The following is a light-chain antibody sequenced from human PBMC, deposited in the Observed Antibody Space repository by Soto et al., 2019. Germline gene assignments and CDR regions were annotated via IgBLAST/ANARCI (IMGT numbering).Light chain of an antibody. J-gene: IGLJ1*01. V-gene: IGLV1-40*01. Sequence: QSVLTQPPSVSGAPGQRVTISCTGSSSNIGAGYDVHWYQQLPGTVPKLLIYGNSNRPSGVPDRFSGSKSVTSASLAITGLQAEDDADYYCQSYDSSLSYVLGNGTKLTVL. CDR3: QSYDSSLSYV. CDR1: SSNIGAGYD. CDR2: GNS.